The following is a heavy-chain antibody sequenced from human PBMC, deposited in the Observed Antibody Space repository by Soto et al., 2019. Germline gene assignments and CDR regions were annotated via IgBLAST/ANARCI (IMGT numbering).Heavy chain of an antibody. CDR2: IRSKAYGGTT. D-gene: IGHD3-9*01. CDR1: GFTFGDYA. J-gene: IGHJ5*02. Sequence: SLRLSCTASGFTFGDYAMSWFRQAPGKGLVWVGFIRSKAYGGTTEYAASVKGRFTISRDDSKSIAYLQMNSLKTEDTAVYYCTKSLRRYIDWLLLGWFDPWGQGPLVTVSS. CDR3: TKSLRRYIDWLLLGWFDP. V-gene: IGHV3-49*03.